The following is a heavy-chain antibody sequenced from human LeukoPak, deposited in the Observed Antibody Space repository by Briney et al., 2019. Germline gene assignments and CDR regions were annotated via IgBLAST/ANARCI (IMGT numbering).Heavy chain of an antibody. CDR3: ARVFYDFWSGDYDTTDY. V-gene: IGHV1-2*02. Sequence: ASVKVSCKASGYTFTGYYMHWVRQAPGQGLEWMGWINPNSGGTNYAQKFQGRVTMTRDTSISTAYMELSRLRSDDTAVYYCARVFYDFWSGDYDTTDYWGQGTLVTVSS. CDR1: GYTFTGYY. D-gene: IGHD3-3*01. CDR2: INPNSGGT. J-gene: IGHJ4*02.